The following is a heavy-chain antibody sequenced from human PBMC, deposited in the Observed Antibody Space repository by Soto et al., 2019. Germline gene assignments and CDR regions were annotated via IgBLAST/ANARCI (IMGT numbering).Heavy chain of an antibody. Sequence: QVQLQESGPGLVKPSQTLSLTCTVSGGSISSGGYYWSWIRQHPGKGLEWIGYIYYSGSTYYNPTLKSRVTISVDTSKNQFSLKLSSVTAADTAVYYCAITRLDYGWFDPWGQGTLVTVSS. CDR2: IYYSGST. CDR1: GGSISSGGYY. CDR3: AITRLDYGWFDP. V-gene: IGHV4-31*03. J-gene: IGHJ5*02. D-gene: IGHD3-16*01.